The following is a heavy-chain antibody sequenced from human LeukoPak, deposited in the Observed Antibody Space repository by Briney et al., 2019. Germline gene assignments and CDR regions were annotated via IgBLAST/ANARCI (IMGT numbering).Heavy chain of an antibody. CDR3: AKDPTYYYDSTRGLLS. Sequence: PGGSLRLSCGACGFTFNSYAVSGLRQARGEGREGVSSISGSGGSTYYAGSVKGRFTVSRDNSKTTLSLKMNSLRAEDTAVYYCAKDPTYYYDSTRGLLSWGQGTLVTVSS. CDR2: ISGSGGST. D-gene: IGHD3-22*01. V-gene: IGHV3-23*01. J-gene: IGHJ5*02. CDR1: GFTFNSYA.